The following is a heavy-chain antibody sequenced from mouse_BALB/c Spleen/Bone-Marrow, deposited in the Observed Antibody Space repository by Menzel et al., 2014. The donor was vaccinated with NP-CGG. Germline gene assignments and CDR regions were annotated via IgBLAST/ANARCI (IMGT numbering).Heavy chain of an antibody. D-gene: IGHD1-2*01. CDR2: IFPGDSTT. CDR3: VRSRLRDWYFDV. CDR1: GNTFTSYD. J-gene: IGHJ1*01. Sequence: QVQLQQSGVELVKPGASVKLSCKASGNTFTSYDINWVRPRPEQGLEWIGWIFPGDSTTKYNEKFKGKATLSTDKPSSTVHMQLSRLTSEDSAVYFCVRSRLRDWYFDVWGAGTTVTISS. V-gene: IGHV1S56*01.